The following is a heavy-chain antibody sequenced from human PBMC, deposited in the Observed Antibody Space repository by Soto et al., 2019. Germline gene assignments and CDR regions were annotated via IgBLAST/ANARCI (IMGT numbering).Heavy chain of an antibody. CDR3: ARDKGSIAASFDY. CDR1: GGSISSYY. D-gene: IGHD6-6*01. J-gene: IGHJ4*02. CDR2: IYYSGST. Sequence: PSETLSLTCTVSGGSISSYYWSWIRQPPGKGLEWIGYIYYSGSTNYNPSLKSRVTISVDTSKNQFSLKLSSVTAADTAVYYCARDKGSIAASFDYWGQGTLVTVSS. V-gene: IGHV4-59*01.